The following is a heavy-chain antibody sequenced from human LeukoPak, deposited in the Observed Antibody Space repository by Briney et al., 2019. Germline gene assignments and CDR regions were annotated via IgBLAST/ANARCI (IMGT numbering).Heavy chain of an antibody. V-gene: IGHV1-18*01. J-gene: IGHJ4*02. CDR3: ARVLVRGVTALPVDY. Sequence: GASVKVSCKASGYTFTSYGISWVRQAPGQGLEWMGWISAYNGNTNYAQKLQGRVTMTTDTSTSTAYMELRSLRSDDTAVYYCARVLVRGVTALPVDYWGQGTLVTVSS. CDR2: ISAYNGNT. CDR1: GYTFTSYG. D-gene: IGHD3-10*01.